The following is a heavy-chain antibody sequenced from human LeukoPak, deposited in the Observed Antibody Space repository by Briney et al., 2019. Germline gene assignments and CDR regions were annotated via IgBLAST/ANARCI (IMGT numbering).Heavy chain of an antibody. J-gene: IGHJ5*02. CDR2: ISYDESNK. CDR1: GFPFSNYG. D-gene: IGHD1-26*01. Sequence: GRSLRLSCAASGFPFSNYGMNWVRQAPGKGPEWVAIISYDESNKDYADSVKGRFTISRDNSKNTLYLQMNSLRPEDTAVYYCAKDPGWWEPLFSWGQGTPVTVSS. CDR3: AKDPGWWEPLFS. V-gene: IGHV3-30*18.